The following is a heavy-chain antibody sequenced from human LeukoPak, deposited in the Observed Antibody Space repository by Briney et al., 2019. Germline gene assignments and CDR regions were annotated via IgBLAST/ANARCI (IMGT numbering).Heavy chain of an antibody. V-gene: IGHV4-4*07. CDR2: FYASGTT. Sequence: KPSETLSLTCTVSGGSIVSHYWNWIRQPAGRGLEWIGRFYASGTTNTSPSLKSRVTMSVDTSKNQFSLKLSSVTAADTAVYYCAKDSSTWGNLAGHFDSWGQGTLVTVSS. J-gene: IGHJ4*02. CDR3: AKDSSTWGNLAGHFDS. CDR1: GGSIVSHY. D-gene: IGHD6-13*01.